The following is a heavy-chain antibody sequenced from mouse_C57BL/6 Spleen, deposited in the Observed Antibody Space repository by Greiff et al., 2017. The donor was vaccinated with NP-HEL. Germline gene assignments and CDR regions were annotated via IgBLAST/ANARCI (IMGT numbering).Heavy chain of an antibody. Sequence: QVQLQQSGAELVKPGASVKISCKASGYAFSSYWMNWVKQRPGQGLEWIGQIYPGDGDTNYNGKFKGKATLTADKSSSTAYMQLSSLTSEDSAVYFCARWELGRYFDVWGTGTTVTVSS. V-gene: IGHV1-80*01. D-gene: IGHD4-1*01. CDR3: ARWELGRYFDV. CDR2: IYPGDGDT. CDR1: GYAFSSYW. J-gene: IGHJ1*03.